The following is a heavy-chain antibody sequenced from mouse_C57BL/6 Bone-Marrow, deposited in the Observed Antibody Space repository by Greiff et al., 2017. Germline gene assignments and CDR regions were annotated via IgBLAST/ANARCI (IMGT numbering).Heavy chain of an antibody. CDR1: GYAFTNYL. D-gene: IGHD2-4*01. CDR3: ARGDDYDGAGAY. Sequence: QVQLQQSGAELVRPGTSVKVSCKASGYAFTNYLIEWVKQGPGQGLEWIGVINPGSGGTNYNEKFKGKATLTADKSSSTAYMQLSSLTSEDSAVYFCARGDDYDGAGAYWGQGTLVTVSA. CDR2: INPGSGGT. J-gene: IGHJ3*01. V-gene: IGHV1-54*01.